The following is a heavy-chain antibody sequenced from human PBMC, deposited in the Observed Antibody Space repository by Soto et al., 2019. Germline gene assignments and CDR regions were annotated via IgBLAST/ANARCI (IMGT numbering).Heavy chain of an antibody. Sequence: EVQLLESRGGLVQPGGSQRLSCTASGFTFSSYALSWVRQAPEKGLEWVSSISGSGGSTYYADSVKGRVTISRDNSKNTLYLQMSSLRAEDTAVYYCAKESLKTPVTGPVDCWGQGTVVTVSS. CDR3: AKESLKTPVTGPVDC. J-gene: IGHJ4*02. CDR2: ISGSGGST. V-gene: IGHV3-23*01. D-gene: IGHD6-19*01. CDR1: GFTFSSYA.